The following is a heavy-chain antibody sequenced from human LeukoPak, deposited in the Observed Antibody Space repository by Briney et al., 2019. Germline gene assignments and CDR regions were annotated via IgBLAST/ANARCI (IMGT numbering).Heavy chain of an antibody. J-gene: IGHJ4*02. CDR1: GGTFSSYA. Sequence: SVKVSCKVSGGTFSSYAISWVRQAPGQGLEWMGGIIPIFGTANYAQKFQGRVTITADESTSTAYMELSSLRSEDTAVYYCARISDIVVVPAAMGYFDYWGQGTLVTVSS. V-gene: IGHV1-69*13. CDR2: IIPIFGTA. CDR3: ARISDIVVVPAAMGYFDY. D-gene: IGHD2-2*01.